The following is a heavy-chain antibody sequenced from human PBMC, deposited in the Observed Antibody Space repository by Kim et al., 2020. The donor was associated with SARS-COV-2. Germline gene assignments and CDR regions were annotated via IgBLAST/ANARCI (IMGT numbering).Heavy chain of an antibody. J-gene: IGHJ4*02. V-gene: IGHV1-69*13. D-gene: IGHD3-22*01. CDR1: GGTFSSYA. CDR3: ARGAYYSPNYFDY. CDR2: IIPIFGTA. Sequence: SVKVSCKASGGTFSSYAISWVRQAPGQGLEWMGGIIPIFGTANYAQKFQGRVTITADESTSTAYMELSSLRSEETAVYYCARGAYYSPNYFDYWGQGTLVTVSS.